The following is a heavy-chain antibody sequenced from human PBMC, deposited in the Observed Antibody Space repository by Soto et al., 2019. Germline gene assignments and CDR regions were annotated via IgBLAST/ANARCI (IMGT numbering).Heavy chain of an antibody. Sequence: GASVKGSRKASGYTFSRYGISWGGPAPGQGLEWMGWISAYNGNTNYAQKLQGRVTMTTDTSTSTAYMELRSLRSDDTAVYYCARETYGYSGLRTADYRGQGTPVTVSS. V-gene: IGHV1-18*01. CDR1: GYTFSRYG. CDR2: ISAYNGNT. J-gene: IGHJ4*02. D-gene: IGHD5-12*01. CDR3: ARETYGYSGLRTADY.